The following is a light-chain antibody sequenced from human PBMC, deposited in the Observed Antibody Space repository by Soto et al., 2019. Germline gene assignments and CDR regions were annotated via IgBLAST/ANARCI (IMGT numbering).Light chain of an antibody. J-gene: IGLJ1*01. Sequence: QSALTQPASVSGSPGQSITISCTGTSSDVGGYNYVSWYQQHPGKAPKLMIYEFNNRPSGVSNRFSGSKSGNAASLTISGLQAEDEADYYCSSYTSSGTCVFGTGTKLTVL. V-gene: IGLV2-14*01. CDR2: EFN. CDR1: SSDVGGYNY. CDR3: SSYTSSGTCV.